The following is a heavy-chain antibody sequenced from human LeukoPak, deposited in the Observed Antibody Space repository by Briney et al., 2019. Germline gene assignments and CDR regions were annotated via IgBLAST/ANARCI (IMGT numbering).Heavy chain of an antibody. CDR3: ARDRGFGQADV. CDR2: IREAGGGT. D-gene: IGHD3-10*01. Sequence: GGSLRLSCVVSGIKLSNYGMSWVRQAPGKGLEWVSGIREAGGGTKYADSVKGRFTISRDNAKNSLYLQMNSLRAEDTAVYYCARDRGFGQADVWGKGTTVTVSS. J-gene: IGHJ6*04. V-gene: IGHV3-23*01. CDR1: GIKLSNYG.